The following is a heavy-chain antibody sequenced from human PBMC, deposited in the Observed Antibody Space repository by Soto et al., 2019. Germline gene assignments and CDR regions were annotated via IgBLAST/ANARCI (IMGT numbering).Heavy chain of an antibody. CDR1: GFTFSNYA. CDR2: IVYDGSNK. V-gene: IGHV3-30-3*01. Sequence: PGGSLRLSCSASGFTFSNYAMHWVRQAPGKGLEWVAVIVYDGSNKYYADSVKGRFTISRDNSKNTLYLQMNSLRPEDTAVYYCARGVKYAFAIWGQGTMVTVSS. J-gene: IGHJ3*02. CDR3: ARGVKYAFAI.